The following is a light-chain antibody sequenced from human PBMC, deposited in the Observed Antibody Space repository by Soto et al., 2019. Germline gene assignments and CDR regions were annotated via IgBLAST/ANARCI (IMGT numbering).Light chain of an antibody. CDR3: QKYGTSTIT. CDR2: GAS. J-gene: IGKJ5*01. CDR1: QSVSSSY. V-gene: IGKV3-20*01. Sequence: EIVLTQSPGTLSLSPGARATLSCRASQSVSSSYLAWYQQKRGQAPRLLIYGASSRATGIPDRISGSGSGTDFTITISRLEAEDFAVYYCQKYGTSTITFGQGTRLEIK.